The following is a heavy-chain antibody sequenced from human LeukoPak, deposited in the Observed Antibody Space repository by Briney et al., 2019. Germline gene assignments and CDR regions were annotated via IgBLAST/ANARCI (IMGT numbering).Heavy chain of an antibody. Sequence: GGSLRLSCAASGFSFNDAWLSGVRRAPGKGLEWVGRIKRKTDGGTTDYAAHVKGRFTISRDESKTSLYLQMNNLKTEDTAVYYCTTDTRRVVVPKWGQGTLVTVSS. V-gene: IGHV3-15*01. CDR3: TTDTRRVVVPK. CDR2: IKRKTDGGTT. CDR1: GFSFNDAW. J-gene: IGHJ4*02. D-gene: IGHD2-15*01.